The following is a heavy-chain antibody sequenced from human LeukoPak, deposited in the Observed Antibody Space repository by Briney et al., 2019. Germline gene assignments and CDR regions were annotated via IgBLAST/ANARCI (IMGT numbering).Heavy chain of an antibody. J-gene: IGHJ6*04. V-gene: IGHV3-48*03. Sequence: GGSLRLSCAASGFTFGSYEMNWVRQAPGKGLEWVSYISSSGSTIYYADSVKGRFTISRDNAKNSLYLQMNSLRAEDTAVYYCAELGTTMIGGVWGKGTTVTISS. CDR3: AELGTTMIGGV. CDR1: GFTFGSYE. D-gene: IGHD3-10*02. CDR2: ISSSGSTI.